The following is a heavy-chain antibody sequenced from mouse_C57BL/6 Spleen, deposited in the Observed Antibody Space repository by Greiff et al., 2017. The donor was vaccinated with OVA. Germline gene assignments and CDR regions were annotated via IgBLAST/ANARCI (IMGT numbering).Heavy chain of an antibody. D-gene: IGHD1-1*01. V-gene: IGHV1-18*01. CDR1: GYTFTDYN. J-gene: IGHJ2*01. Sequence: EVQLQQSGPELVKPGASVKIPCKASGYTFTDYNMDWVKQSHGKSLEWIGDINPNNGGTIYNQKFKGKATLTVDKSSSTAYMELRSLTSEDTAVYYCARRILRSLGYFDYWGQGTTLTVSS. CDR2: INPNNGGT. CDR3: ARRILRSLGYFDY.